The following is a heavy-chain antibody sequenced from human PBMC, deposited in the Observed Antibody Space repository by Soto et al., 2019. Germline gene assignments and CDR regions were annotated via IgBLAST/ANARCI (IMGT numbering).Heavy chain of an antibody. D-gene: IGHD2-8*02. V-gene: IGHV4-31*03. CDR1: GGSISSGGYY. CDR3: AREVKVTWWSNYYFDY. J-gene: IGHJ4*02. Sequence: QVQLQESGPGLVKPSQTLSLTCTVSGGSISSGGYYWSWIRQHPGKGLEWIGYIYYSGSTYYNPCLKSRVTISVDTSKNQFSLKLSSVTAADTAVYYCAREVKVTWWSNYYFDYWGQGTLVTVSS. CDR2: IYYSGST.